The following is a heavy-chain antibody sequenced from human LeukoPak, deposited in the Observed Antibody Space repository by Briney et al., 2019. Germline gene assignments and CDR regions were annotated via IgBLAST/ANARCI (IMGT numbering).Heavy chain of an antibody. CDR2: ISSSGSTI. D-gene: IGHD3-3*01. CDR1: GFTFSSYE. Sequence: PGGSLRLSCAASGFTFSSYEMNWVRQAPGKGLEWVSYISSSGSTIYYADSVKGRFTISRDNSKNTLYLQMNSLRAEDTAVYYCAKELYDFWSGYYRGGAFDIWGQGTVVTVSS. J-gene: IGHJ3*02. V-gene: IGHV3-48*03. CDR3: AKELYDFWSGYYRGGAFDI.